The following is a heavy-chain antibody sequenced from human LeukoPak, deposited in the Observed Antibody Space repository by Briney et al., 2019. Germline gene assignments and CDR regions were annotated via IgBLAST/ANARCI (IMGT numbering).Heavy chain of an antibody. D-gene: IGHD6-13*01. CDR3: AKTGLKFAAAGHFDY. J-gene: IGHJ4*02. Sequence: GGSLRLSCAASGFTFSSYSMNWVRQAPGKGLEWVSSISSSSSYIYYADSVKGRFTISRDNSKNTLYLQMNSLRAEDTAVYYCAKTGLKFAAAGHFDYWGQGTLVTVSS. CDR1: GFTFSSYS. V-gene: IGHV3-21*01. CDR2: ISSSSSYI.